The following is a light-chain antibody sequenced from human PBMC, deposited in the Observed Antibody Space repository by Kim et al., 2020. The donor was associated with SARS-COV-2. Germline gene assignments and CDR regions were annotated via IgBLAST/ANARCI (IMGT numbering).Light chain of an antibody. V-gene: IGLV6-57*04. Sequence: NFMLTQPHSVSESPGKTVTITCTRSSGSIASNYVQWYQQRPGSAPTTVIYEDNQRPSGVPDRFSGSIDSSSNSASLTSSGLKTEDEADYYCQSYDSSLRVFGGGTQLTVL. CDR2: EDN. CDR3: QSYDSSLRV. J-gene: IGLJ3*02. CDR1: SGSIASNY.